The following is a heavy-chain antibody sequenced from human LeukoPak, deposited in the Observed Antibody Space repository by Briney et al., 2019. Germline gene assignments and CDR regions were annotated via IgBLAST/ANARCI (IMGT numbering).Heavy chain of an antibody. CDR2: ISGSSSYT. V-gene: IGHV3-11*06. CDR3: ARVTLYAESALDY. J-gene: IGHJ4*02. D-gene: IGHD4-17*01. Sequence: SGGSLRLSCAASGFTFSDYYVSWIRQAPGKGLEWVSYISGSSSYTIYADSVKGRFTISRDNAKNSLYLQMNSLRAEDTAVYYCARVTLYAESALDYWGQGTLVTVSS. CDR1: GFTFSDYY.